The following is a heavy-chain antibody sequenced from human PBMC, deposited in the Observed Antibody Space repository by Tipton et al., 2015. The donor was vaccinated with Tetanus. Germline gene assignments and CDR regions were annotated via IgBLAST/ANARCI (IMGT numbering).Heavy chain of an antibody. CDR1: GDSISSSY. D-gene: IGHD3-16*01. CDR3: ARVVNRSRRRGYDL. CDR2: IYIPESA. J-gene: IGHJ3*01. V-gene: IGHV4-4*08. Sequence: TLSLTCTVSGDSISSSYWSWIRQPPGKGLEWIGYIYIPESAKNYNPSLQSRVTISIDTSKSQVSMKLTAVTAADTAVYYCARVVNRSRRRGYDLWGQGKMVIVSS.